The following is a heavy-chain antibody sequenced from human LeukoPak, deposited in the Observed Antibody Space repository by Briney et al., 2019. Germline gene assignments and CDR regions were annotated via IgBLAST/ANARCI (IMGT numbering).Heavy chain of an antibody. D-gene: IGHD4-17*01. CDR1: GFNVGDYG. Sequence: GGSLRLSCTASGFNVGDYGLSWVRQAPGEGLEWIGFIRRKVNDGTTQYASSVKGRFTISRDDSKNIAYLQMNGLQTEDTALYYCTRADGDYDSAFFDYWGQGTQVIVSS. V-gene: IGHV3-49*04. J-gene: IGHJ4*02. CDR3: TRADGDYDSAFFDY. CDR2: IRRKVNDGTT.